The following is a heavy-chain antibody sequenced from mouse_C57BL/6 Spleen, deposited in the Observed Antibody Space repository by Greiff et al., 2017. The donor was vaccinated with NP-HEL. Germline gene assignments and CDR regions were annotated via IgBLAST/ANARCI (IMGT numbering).Heavy chain of an antibody. Sequence: QVQLQQPGAELVKPGASVKLSCKASGYTFTSYWMHWVKQRPGQGLEWIGMIHPNSGSTNYNEKFKSKATLTVDKSSSTAYMQLSSLTSEDSAVYYCARAATMITTDYFAYWGQGTTLTVSS. CDR3: ARAATMITTDYFAY. CDR1: GYTFTSYW. D-gene: IGHD2-4*01. V-gene: IGHV1-64*01. J-gene: IGHJ2*01. CDR2: IHPNSGST.